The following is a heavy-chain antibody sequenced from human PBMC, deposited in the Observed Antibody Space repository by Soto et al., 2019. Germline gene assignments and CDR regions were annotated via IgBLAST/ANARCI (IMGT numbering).Heavy chain of an antibody. CDR1: GFTFSSYA. CDR3: ASYIKNMVRGVIHYYYYYMDV. Sequence: GGSLRLSCAASGFTFSSYAMSWVRQAPGKGLEWVSAISGSGGSTYYADSVKGRFTISRDNSKNTLYLQMNSLRAEDTAVYYCASYIKNMVRGVIHYYYYYMDVWGKGTTVTVSS. CDR2: ISGSGGST. J-gene: IGHJ6*03. V-gene: IGHV3-23*01. D-gene: IGHD3-10*01.